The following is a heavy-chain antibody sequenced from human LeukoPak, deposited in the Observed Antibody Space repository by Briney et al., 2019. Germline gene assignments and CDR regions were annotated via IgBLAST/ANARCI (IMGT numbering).Heavy chain of an antibody. CDR1: GFTFSTFA. J-gene: IGHJ3*02. CDR2: ITGSGAYT. CDR3: ARAGIVGARVAFDI. D-gene: IGHD1-26*01. Sequence: GGSLRLSCAASGFTFSTFAMSWVRQAPGKGLEWVSAITGSGAYTYYADSVKGRFTIYRDSSKNTLYLQMDSLRAEDTAVYYCARAGIVGARVAFDIWGQGTMVTVSS. V-gene: IGHV3-23*01.